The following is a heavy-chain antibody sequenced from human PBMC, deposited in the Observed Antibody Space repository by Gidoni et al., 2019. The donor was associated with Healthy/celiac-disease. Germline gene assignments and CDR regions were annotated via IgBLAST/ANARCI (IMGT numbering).Heavy chain of an antibody. CDR3: ARDFGGCSGGSCYSDYYMDV. D-gene: IGHD2-15*01. Sequence: EVQLVESGGGLVTPGGSLRLSCAASGFTFSRNSMNWVRQAPGKGLEWVSSISSSSSYIYYADSVKGRFTISRDNAKNSLYLQMNSLRAEDTAVYYCARDFGGCSGGSCYSDYYMDVWGKGTTVTVSS. J-gene: IGHJ6*03. CDR1: GFTFSRNS. CDR2: ISSSSSYI. V-gene: IGHV3-21*01.